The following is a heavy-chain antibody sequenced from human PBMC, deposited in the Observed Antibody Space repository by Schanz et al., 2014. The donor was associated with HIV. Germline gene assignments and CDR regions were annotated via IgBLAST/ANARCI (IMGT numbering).Heavy chain of an antibody. CDR2: IRSKGYGGTP. V-gene: IGHV3-49*05. Sequence: EVQLVESGGGLVKPGRSLRLSCTTSGFTFSDYPVSWLRQAPGKGLEWVGFIRSKGYGGTPDYAASVKGRFTISRDDSKSIAYLQMNSLKTEDTAVYYCTRVVTRWFGEAHYGMDVWGQGTTVTV. J-gene: IGHJ6*02. D-gene: IGHD3-10*01. CDR1: GFTFSDYP. CDR3: TRVVTRWFGEAHYGMDV.